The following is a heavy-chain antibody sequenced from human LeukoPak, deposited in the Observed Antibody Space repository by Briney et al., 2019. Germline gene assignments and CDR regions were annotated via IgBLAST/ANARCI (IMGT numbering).Heavy chain of an antibody. Sequence: ESMRISCQGSGYSFSAYWITWVRQMPGKGLEWMGRIDPSDSHINYSASFQGHVAISVDKSISTAYLQWSSLKASDTAMYYCASVYAGDFDYWGQGTLDTVSS. CDR2: IDPSDSHI. J-gene: IGHJ4*02. CDR1: GYSFSAYW. D-gene: IGHD2-8*01. V-gene: IGHV5-10-1*01. CDR3: ASVYAGDFDY.